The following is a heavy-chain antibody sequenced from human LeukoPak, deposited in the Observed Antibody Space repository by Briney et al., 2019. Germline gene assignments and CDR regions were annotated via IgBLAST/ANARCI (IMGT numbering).Heavy chain of an antibody. CDR1: GGSISSSSYY. V-gene: IGHV4-39*07. Sequence: SETLSLTCTVSGGSISSSSYYWGWIRQPAGKGLEWIGSIYYSGSTYYNPSLKSRVTISVDTSKNQFSLKLSSVTAADTAVYYCARGFYYGSGSYWLYYFDYWGQGTLVTISS. J-gene: IGHJ4*02. CDR3: ARGFYYGSGSYWLYYFDY. CDR2: IYYSGST. D-gene: IGHD3-10*01.